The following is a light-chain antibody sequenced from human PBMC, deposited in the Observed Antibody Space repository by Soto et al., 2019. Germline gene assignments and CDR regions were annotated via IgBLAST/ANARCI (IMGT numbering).Light chain of an antibody. Sequence: EIVMTQSPATLSVSPGERATLSCRASKSVSSNLAWYQQKPGQAPRLLIYGASTRATGIPARFSGSGSGTEFTLTISSLQSEDFAVYYCQQYNNWHFTFGPGTKVDIK. CDR3: QQYNNWHFT. CDR2: GAS. J-gene: IGKJ3*01. V-gene: IGKV3-15*01. CDR1: KSVSSN.